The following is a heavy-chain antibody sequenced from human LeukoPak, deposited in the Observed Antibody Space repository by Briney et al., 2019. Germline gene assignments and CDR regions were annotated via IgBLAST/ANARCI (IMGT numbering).Heavy chain of an antibody. CDR1: GFTFSSYE. V-gene: IGHV3-30*01. D-gene: IGHD1-26*01. CDR3: ARHGLVGAAKDY. Sequence: GGSLRLSCAASGFTFSSYEMNWVRQAPGKGLEWVALISYDGRTKYYADSVKGRFTISRDNSENTLYLQMNSLRAEDTAVYYCARHGLVGAAKDYWGQGTLVTVSS. J-gene: IGHJ4*02. CDR2: ISYDGRTK.